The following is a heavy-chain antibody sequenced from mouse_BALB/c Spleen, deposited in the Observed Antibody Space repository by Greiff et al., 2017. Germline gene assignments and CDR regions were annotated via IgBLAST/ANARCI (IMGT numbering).Heavy chain of an antibody. V-gene: IGHV5-4*02. CDR1: GFTFSDYY. D-gene: IGHD2-2*01. CDR3: ARGGVGYDGRYFDY. CDR2: ISDGGSYT. J-gene: IGHJ2*01. Sequence: EVKLVESGGGLVKPGGSLKLSCAASGFTFSDYYMYWVRQTPEKRLEWVATISDGGSYTYYPDSVKGRFTISRDNAKNNLYLQMSSLKSEDTAMYYCARGGVGYDGRYFDYWGQGTTLTVSS.